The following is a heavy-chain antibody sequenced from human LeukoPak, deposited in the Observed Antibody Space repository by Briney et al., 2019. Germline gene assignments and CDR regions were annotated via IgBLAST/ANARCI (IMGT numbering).Heavy chain of an antibody. J-gene: IGHJ4*02. CDR1: GFTVSSNY. V-gene: IGHV3-74*01. CDR3: AREVVRGVSLDY. D-gene: IGHD3-10*01. CDR2: INSDGSST. Sequence: PGGSLRLSCAASGFTVSSNYMSWVRQAPGKGLEWVSRINSDGSSTSYADSVKGRFTISRDNAKNTLYLQMNSLRAEDTAVYYCAREVVRGVSLDYWAREPWSPSPQ.